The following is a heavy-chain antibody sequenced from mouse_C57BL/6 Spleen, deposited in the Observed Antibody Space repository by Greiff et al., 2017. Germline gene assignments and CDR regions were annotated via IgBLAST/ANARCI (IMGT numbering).Heavy chain of an antibody. CDR1: GYTFTSYW. CDR2: IDPSDSET. Sequence: QVQLQQPGAELVRPGSSVKLSCKASGYTFTSYWLHWVKQRPIQGLEWIGNIDPSDSETHYNQKFKDKATLTVDKSSSTAYMQLSSLTSEDSAVXFCARDYYGSSYAMDFWGPGTSVPVS. CDR3: ARDYYGSSYAMDF. V-gene: IGHV1-52*01. D-gene: IGHD1-1*01. J-gene: IGHJ4*01.